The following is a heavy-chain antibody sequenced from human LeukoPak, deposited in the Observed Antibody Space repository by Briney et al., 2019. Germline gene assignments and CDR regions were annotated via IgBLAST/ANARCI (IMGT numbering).Heavy chain of an antibody. CDR2: ISGSGGST. Sequence: GGSLRLSCAASGVTFSGYARSWVRQPPGKGLEWVGAISGSGGSTYYADSMKGLFTISRHNSKNTLYLQMHSLRAEDTAVYYCEKCGKSTSCHLLDYWGQGTLVPVSP. CDR3: EKCGKSTSCHLLDY. D-gene: IGHD2-2*01. V-gene: IGHV3-23*01. J-gene: IGHJ4*02. CDR1: GVTFSGYA.